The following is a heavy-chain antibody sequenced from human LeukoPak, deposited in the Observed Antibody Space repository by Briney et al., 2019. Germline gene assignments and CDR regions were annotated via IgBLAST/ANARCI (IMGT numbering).Heavy chain of an antibody. CDR2: INHSGST. V-gene: IGHV4-34*01. J-gene: IGHJ4*02. CDR1: GGSFSGYY. CDR3: ARGGRGYYFDY. Sequence: SETLSLTCAVYGGSFSGYYWSWIRQPPGTGLEWIGEINHSGSTNYNPSLKSRVTISVDTSKNQISLKLSSVTAADTAVYYCARGGRGYYFDYWGQGTLVTVSS.